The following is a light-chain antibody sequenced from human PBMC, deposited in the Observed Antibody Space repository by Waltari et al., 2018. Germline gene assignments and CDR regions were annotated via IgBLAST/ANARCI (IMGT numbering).Light chain of an antibody. CDR2: AAS. V-gene: IGKV1D-8*01. Sequence: VTSMTPSPSFLAASTGDRVTSSCRVGQDIGSSLAWYQQKPGKAPDLLIFAASTLKSGVPSRFSGSGSGTDFTLTISRMQSEDCATYYCQQYLTFPYTFGQGTKLEI. CDR3: QQYLTFPYT. J-gene: IGKJ2*01. CDR1: QDIGSS.